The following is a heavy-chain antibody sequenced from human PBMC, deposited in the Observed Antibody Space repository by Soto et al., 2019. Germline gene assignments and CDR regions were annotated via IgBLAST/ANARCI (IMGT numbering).Heavy chain of an antibody. J-gene: IGHJ4*02. CDR1: GGSIISGGYY. CDR3: PTGPRGAVQPEFSAS. Sequence: TLSLTCTFSGGSIISGGYYWIWIRLPPGQGLEWIGYIYYSGSTYYNPSLKSRVTISVDTSKNQFSLQRPSVTAPDTAVYYWPTGPRGAVQPEFSASRGPGTLVT. CDR2: IYYSGST. D-gene: IGHD3-10*01. V-gene: IGHV4-31*03.